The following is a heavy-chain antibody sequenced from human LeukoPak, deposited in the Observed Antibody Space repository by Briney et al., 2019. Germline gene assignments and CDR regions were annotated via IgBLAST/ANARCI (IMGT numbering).Heavy chain of an antibody. CDR2: ISGSGGST. Sequence: GGSLRLSCAASGFTFSSYAMSWVRQAPGKGLEWVSAISGSGGSTYYADSVKGRFTISRDNSKKTLYLQMNSLRAEGKGVYYWAKDLMIRFGGVLVIPGGDYWGQGTLVTVSS. D-gene: IGHD3-16*01. J-gene: IGHJ4*02. V-gene: IGHV3-23*01. CDR1: GFTFSSYA. CDR3: AKDLMIRFGGVLVIPGGDY.